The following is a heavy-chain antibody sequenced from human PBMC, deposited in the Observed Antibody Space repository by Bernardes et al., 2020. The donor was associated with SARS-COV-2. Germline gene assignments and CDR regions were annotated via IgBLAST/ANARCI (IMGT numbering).Heavy chain of an antibody. Sequence: SETLALTCTVSGGSIRSGGYYWSWIRQHPGKGLEWIGYIYYSGSTYYNPSLKSRVTISVDTSKNQFSLKLSSVTAADTAVYYCARIAQAGRFFGVVIHFDYWGQGTLVTVSS. CDR2: IYYSGST. CDR3: ARIAQAGRFFGVVIHFDY. D-gene: IGHD3-3*01. V-gene: IGHV4-31*03. CDR1: GGSIRSGGYY. J-gene: IGHJ4*02.